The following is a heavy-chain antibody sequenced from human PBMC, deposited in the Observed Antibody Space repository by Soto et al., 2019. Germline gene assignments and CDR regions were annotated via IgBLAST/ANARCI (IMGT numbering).Heavy chain of an antibody. D-gene: IGHD4-17*01. CDR1: GFTFSSYA. CDR3: ARGGIGDYAIYYFDY. V-gene: IGHV3-30-3*01. J-gene: IGHJ4*02. Sequence: GGSLRLSCAASGFTFSSYAMHWVRQAPGKGLEWVAVISYDGSNKYYADSVKGRFTISRDNSKNTLYLQMNSLRAEGTAVYYCARGGIGDYAIYYFDYWGQGTLVTVSS. CDR2: ISYDGSNK.